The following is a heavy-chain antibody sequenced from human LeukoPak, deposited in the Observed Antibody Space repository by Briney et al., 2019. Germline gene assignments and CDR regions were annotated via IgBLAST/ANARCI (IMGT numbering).Heavy chain of an antibody. CDR3: ARDRRRDGNNYLDY. D-gene: IGHD5-24*01. CDR1: GFTLSSYE. CDR2: ISSSGTTK. V-gene: IGHV3-48*03. J-gene: IGHJ4*02. Sequence: GGSLRLSCAASGFTLSSYEMNWVRQAPGKGLEWVSYISSSGTTKYYADSVKGRFTISRDNAKDSLYLQMNSLRAEGTALYYCARDRRRDGNNYLDYWGQGALVTVSS.